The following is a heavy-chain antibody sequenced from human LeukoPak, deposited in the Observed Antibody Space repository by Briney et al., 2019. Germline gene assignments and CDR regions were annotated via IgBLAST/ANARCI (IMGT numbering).Heavy chain of an antibody. CDR2: INPNSVAT. D-gene: IGHD1-26*01. CDR3: ARIRGGNNYHFDY. Sequence: ASVKVSCKSSGYTFTDYYIRWVRQPPGQGLEWMGWINPNSVATNYAQKFQGRVTMTKDTSISTGYMELSRLRSDDTAVYYCARIRGGNNYHFDYWGQGTLVTVSS. CDR1: GYTFTDYY. J-gene: IGHJ4*02. V-gene: IGHV1-2*02.